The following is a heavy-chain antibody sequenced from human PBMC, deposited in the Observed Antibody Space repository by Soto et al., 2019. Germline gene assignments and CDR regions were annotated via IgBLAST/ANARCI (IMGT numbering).Heavy chain of an antibody. CDR3: ARHTAHCSSTSCQSYYYYYGMDV. CDR1: GYSFTSYW. J-gene: IGHJ6*02. V-gene: IGHV5-51*01. CDR2: IYPGDSDT. D-gene: IGHD2-2*01. Sequence: GESLKISCNGSGYSFTSYWIGWVRQMPWKGLEWMGIIYPGDSDTRYGPSFQGQVTISADKSISTAYLQWSSLKASDTAMYYCARHTAHCSSTSCQSYYYYYGMDVWGQGTTVTVSS.